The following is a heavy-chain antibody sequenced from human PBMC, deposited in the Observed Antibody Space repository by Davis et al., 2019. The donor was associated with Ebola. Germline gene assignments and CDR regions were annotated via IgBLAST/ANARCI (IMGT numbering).Heavy chain of an antibody. Sequence: SGPTLVKPTQTLTLTCTFSGFSLSTSGMCVSWIRQPPGKALEWLALIDWDDDKYYSTSLKTRLTISKDTSKNQVVLTMTNMDPVDTATYYCARNYYDSSGYPPSYYYYYMDVWGKGTTVTVSS. V-gene: IGHV2-70*01. CDR1: GFSLSTSGMC. CDR2: IDWDDDK. CDR3: ARNYYDSSGYPPSYYYYYMDV. D-gene: IGHD3-22*01. J-gene: IGHJ6*03.